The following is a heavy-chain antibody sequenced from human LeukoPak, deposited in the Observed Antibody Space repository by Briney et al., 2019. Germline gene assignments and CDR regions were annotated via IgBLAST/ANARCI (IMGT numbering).Heavy chain of an antibody. CDR3: AREGANYYYDSSGPEGFDY. Sequence: SETLSLTCTVSGGSISSYYWSWIRQPPGKGLEWIGYIYYSGSTNYNPSLKSRVTISLDTSRNQFSLKLSSVTAADTAVYYCAREGANYYYDSSGPEGFDYWGQGTLVTVSS. CDR2: IYYSGST. CDR1: GGSISSYY. V-gene: IGHV4-59*01. J-gene: IGHJ4*02. D-gene: IGHD3-22*01.